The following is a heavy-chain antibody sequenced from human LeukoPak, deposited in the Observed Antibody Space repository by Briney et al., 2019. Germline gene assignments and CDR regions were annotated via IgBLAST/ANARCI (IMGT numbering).Heavy chain of an antibody. D-gene: IGHD3-22*01. CDR1: GYTFTSYY. CDR3: ARDSTMIVVVPKGYYYYYGMDV. CDR2: INPSGGST. V-gene: IGHV1-46*01. J-gene: IGHJ6*02. Sequence: ASVKVSCKASGYTFTSYYMHWVRQAPGQGLEWMGIINPSGGSTSYAQKFQGRVTMTRDTSTSTVYMELSSLRSEDTAVYYCARDSTMIVVVPKGYYYYYGMDVWGQGTTVTVS.